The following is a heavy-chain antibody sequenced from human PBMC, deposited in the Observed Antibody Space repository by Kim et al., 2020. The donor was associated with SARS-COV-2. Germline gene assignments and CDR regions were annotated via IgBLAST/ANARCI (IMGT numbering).Heavy chain of an antibody. CDR1: GFNFSNYA. V-gene: IGHV1-3*04. CDR2: INTDNGNT. Sequence: ASVKVSCKASGFNFSNYALQWVRQAPGQGLEWMGWINTDNGNTKYSQKFQGRVTITRDTSASTVNMQLSSLTSEDTAVYYCARASSELWFGEVFSLYYGLDVWGQGTTVIVSS. D-gene: IGHD3-10*01. CDR3: ARASSELWFGEVFSLYYGLDV. J-gene: IGHJ6*02.